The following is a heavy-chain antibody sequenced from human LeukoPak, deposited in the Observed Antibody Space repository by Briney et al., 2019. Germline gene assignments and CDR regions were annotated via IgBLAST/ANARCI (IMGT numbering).Heavy chain of an antibody. J-gene: IGHJ4*02. V-gene: IGHV4-39*07. CDR3: AKAKSGYPEY. Sequence: PSETLSLTCTVSGGSISSSNYYWGWIRQPPGKGLEWIESISYSGSTYYNPSLKSRVTISVDTSKNQFSLNLTSVTAADTAVYYCAKAKSGYPEYWGQGTLVTVSS. D-gene: IGHD3-3*01. CDR2: ISYSGST. CDR1: GGSISSSNYY.